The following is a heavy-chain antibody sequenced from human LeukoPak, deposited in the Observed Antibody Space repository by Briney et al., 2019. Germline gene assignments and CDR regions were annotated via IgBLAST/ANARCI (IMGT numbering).Heavy chain of an antibody. V-gene: IGHV3-66*01. CDR2: IYSGGST. CDR3: ARVDSSGWYFDY. Sequence: GGSLRLSCAASGFTVCSNYMSWVRQAPGKGLEWVSVIYSGGSTYYADSVKGRFTISRDNSKNTLYLQMNSLRAEDTAVYYCARVDSSGWYFDYWGQGTLVTVSS. J-gene: IGHJ4*02. CDR1: GFTVCSNY. D-gene: IGHD6-19*01.